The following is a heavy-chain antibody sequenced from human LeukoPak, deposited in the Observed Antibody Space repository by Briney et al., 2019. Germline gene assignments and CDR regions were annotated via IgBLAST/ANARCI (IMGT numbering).Heavy chain of an antibody. CDR2: INSDGSST. Sequence: GGSPRLSCAASGFTFSSYCMHWVRQAPGKGLVWVSRINSDGSSTSYADSVKGRFTISRDNAKNTLYLQMNSLRAEDTAVYYCARVNDYGDYCAFDYWGEGTLVTVSS. V-gene: IGHV3-74*01. D-gene: IGHD4-17*01. CDR3: ARVNDYGDYCAFDY. J-gene: IGHJ4*02. CDR1: GFTFSSYC.